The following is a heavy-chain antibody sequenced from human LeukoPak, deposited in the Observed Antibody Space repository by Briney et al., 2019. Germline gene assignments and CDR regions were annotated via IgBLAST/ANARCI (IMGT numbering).Heavy chain of an antibody. D-gene: IGHD1-26*01. Sequence: ASVKVSCKASGYTFTGYYMHWVRQAPGQGLEWMGWINPNSGGTNYAQKFQGRVTMTRDTSISTAYMELSRLRSDDTAVHYCARDLWELLRSELDYWGQGTLVTVSS. V-gene: IGHV1-2*02. CDR2: INPNSGGT. CDR1: GYTFTGYY. CDR3: ARDLWELLRSELDY. J-gene: IGHJ4*02.